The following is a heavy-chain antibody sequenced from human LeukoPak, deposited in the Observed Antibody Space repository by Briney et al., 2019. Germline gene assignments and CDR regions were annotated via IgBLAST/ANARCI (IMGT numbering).Heavy chain of an antibody. CDR3: ARDRVGGYSGSLDY. CDR2: IIPILGIA. D-gene: IGHD1-26*01. CDR1: GGTFISYA. J-gene: IGHJ4*02. Sequence: SVKVSCKASGGTFISYAISWVRQAPGQGLEWMGRIIPILGIANYARKFQGRVTITADKSTSTAYMELSSLRSEDTAVYYCARDRVGGYSGSLDYWGQGTLVTVSS. V-gene: IGHV1-69*04.